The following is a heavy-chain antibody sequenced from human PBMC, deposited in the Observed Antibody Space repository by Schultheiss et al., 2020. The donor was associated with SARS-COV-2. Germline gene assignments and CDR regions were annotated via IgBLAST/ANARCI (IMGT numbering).Heavy chain of an antibody. CDR3: ALNGRSGWTHGSYYYYGMDV. D-gene: IGHD6-19*01. V-gene: IGHV3-9*01. CDR2: ISWNSGSI. Sequence: GGSLRLSCAASGFTFSSYAMHWVRQAPGKGLEWVSGISWNSGSIGYADSVKGRFTISRDNSKNTLYLQMNSLRPEDTAVYYCALNGRSGWTHGSYYYYGMDVWGQGTTVTVSS. J-gene: IGHJ6*02. CDR1: GFTFSSYA.